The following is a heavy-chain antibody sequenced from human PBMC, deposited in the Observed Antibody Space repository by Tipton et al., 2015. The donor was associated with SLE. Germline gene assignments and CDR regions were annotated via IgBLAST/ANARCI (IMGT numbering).Heavy chain of an antibody. CDR3: ARRGSYSGYYYYGMDV. CDR2: IYYGGNP. D-gene: IGHD1-26*01. V-gene: IGHV4-59*11. J-gene: IGHJ6*02. CDR1: GGSISSHY. Sequence: TLSLTCTVAGGSISSHYWSWIRQPPGKGLEWIGYIYYGGNPNYNPSLKSRVTISVDASKNQFSLILSSVTAADTAVYYCARRGSYSGYYYYGMDVWGQGTTVTVSS.